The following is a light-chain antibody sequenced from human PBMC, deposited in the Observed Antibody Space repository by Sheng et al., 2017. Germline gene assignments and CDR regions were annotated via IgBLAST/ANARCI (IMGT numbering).Light chain of an antibody. Sequence: QSALTQPPSASGSPGQSVTISCTGTSSDVGGYNYVSWYQQHPGKAPKLMIYEVSKRPSGVPDRFSGSKSGNTASLTVSGLHDDDEADYYCHSYDDSREDVFGSGTHVTV. CDR3: HSYDDSREDV. CDR2: EVS. J-gene: IGLJ1*01. CDR1: SSDVGGYNY. V-gene: IGLV2-8*01.